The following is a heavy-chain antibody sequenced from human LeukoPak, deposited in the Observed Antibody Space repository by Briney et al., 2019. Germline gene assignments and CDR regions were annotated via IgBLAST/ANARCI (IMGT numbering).Heavy chain of an antibody. CDR1: GFTFNNYC. CDR3: VRASYIGYTYGVDY. J-gene: IGHJ4*02. D-gene: IGHD5-18*01. V-gene: IGHV3-7*04. CDR2: IKQDGSEK. Sequence: PGRSLRLSCAASGFTFNNYCMSWVRQAPGKGLEWVANIKQDGSEKYYVDSVKGRFTISRDNAKKSLYLQMNTLRAEDTAVYYCVRASYIGYTYGVDYWGQGTLVTVSS.